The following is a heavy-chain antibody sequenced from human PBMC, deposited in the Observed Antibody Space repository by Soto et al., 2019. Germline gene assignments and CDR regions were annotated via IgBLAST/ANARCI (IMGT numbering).Heavy chain of an antibody. CDR1: GFTFSSYA. V-gene: IGHV3-23*01. Sequence: GGSLRLSCAASGFTFSSYAMTWVRQAPGKGLEWVSSISGSGDYTYYADSVKGRFTISRDNSKNTLYLQMNSLRAEDTAVYYCAKGIAVAGPYYYGMDVWGQGTTVTVSS. CDR2: ISGSGDYT. J-gene: IGHJ6*02. CDR3: AKGIAVAGPYYYGMDV. D-gene: IGHD6-19*01.